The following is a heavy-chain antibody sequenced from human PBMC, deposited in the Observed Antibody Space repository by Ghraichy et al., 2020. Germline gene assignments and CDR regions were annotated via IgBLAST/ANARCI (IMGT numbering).Heavy chain of an antibody. Sequence: CAASGFTFSSYAMSWVRQAPGKGLEWVSAISGGGSSTYYADSVRGRFTISRDNSDKKVYLQVDSLRAEDTAVYYCAKDRRETSGLGAFDVWGQGTMVTVSS. CDR2: ISGGGSST. CDR3: AKDRRETSGLGAFDV. D-gene: IGHD3-22*01. J-gene: IGHJ3*01. CDR1: GFTFSSYA. V-gene: IGHV3-23*01.